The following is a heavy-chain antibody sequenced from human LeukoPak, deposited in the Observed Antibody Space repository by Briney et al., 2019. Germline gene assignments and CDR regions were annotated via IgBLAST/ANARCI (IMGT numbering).Heavy chain of an antibody. CDR2: INSDGSST. D-gene: IGHD3-10*01. J-gene: IGHJ6*02. Sequence: GGSLRLSCAASGFTFSSYWMHWVRQAPGKGLVWVSRINSDGSSTSYADSVKGRFTISRDNAKNPLYLQMNSLRAEDTAVYYCARDAEVTMVRGVIITSYYGMDVWGQGTTVTVSS. V-gene: IGHV3-74*01. CDR1: GFTFSSYW. CDR3: ARDAEVTMVRGVIITSYYGMDV.